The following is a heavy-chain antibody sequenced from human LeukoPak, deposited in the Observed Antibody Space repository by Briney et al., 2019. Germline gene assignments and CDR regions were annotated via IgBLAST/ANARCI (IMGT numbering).Heavy chain of an antibody. D-gene: IGHD5-18*01. V-gene: IGHV3-7*01. CDR3: ARDTGGGYSCYDC. CDR2: IKQDGSEK. J-gene: IGHJ4*02. Sequence: PGGSLRLSCAASGFTFSDYYMTWIRQAPGKGLEWVANIKQDGSEKYYVDSVKGRFTISRDNAKNSLYLQMNSLRAEATAVYYCARDTGGGYSCYDCWGQGTLVTVSS. CDR1: GFTFSDYY.